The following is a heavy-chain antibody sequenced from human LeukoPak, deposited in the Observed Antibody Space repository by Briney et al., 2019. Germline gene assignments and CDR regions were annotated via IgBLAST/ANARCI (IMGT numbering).Heavy chain of an antibody. CDR3: ARGKYYDILTGYSIWEDYYYYAMDV. CDR2: MKPHSVNT. CDR1: GDTFSRDD. V-gene: IGHV1-8*01. D-gene: IGHD3-9*01. Sequence: ASVKVSCKASGDTFSRDDINWVRQATGQGLEWMGWMKPHSVNTGSAQKFQDRVTMSMDTSTNTAYMGVSSLTSEDTAVYYCARGKYYDILTGYSIWEDYYYYAMDVWGQGTTVAVSS. J-gene: IGHJ6*02.